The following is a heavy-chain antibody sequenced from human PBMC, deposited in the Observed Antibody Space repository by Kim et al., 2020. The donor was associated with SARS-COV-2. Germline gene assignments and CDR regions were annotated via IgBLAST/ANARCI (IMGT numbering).Heavy chain of an antibody. CDR1: GFTFSSYS. J-gene: IGHJ4*02. Sequence: GGSLRLSCAASGFTFSSYSMNWVRQAPGKGLEWVSSISSSSSYIYYADSVKGRFTISRDNAKNSLYLQMNSLRAEDTAVYYCARGGAYYYDSSGYRSVDYWGRGTLVTVS. CDR3: ARGGAYYYDSSGYRSVDY. V-gene: IGHV3-21*01. CDR2: ISSSSSYI. D-gene: IGHD3-22*01.